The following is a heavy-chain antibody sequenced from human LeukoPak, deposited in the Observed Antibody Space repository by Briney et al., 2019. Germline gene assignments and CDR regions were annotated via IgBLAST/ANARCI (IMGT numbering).Heavy chain of an antibody. Sequence: GASVTVSCKASGYTFTNYYIHWVRQAPGQGLEWLGIINPSGGSTSYTQKFQGRVTMTRDMSTSTVYMELSGLRSGDTAVYYCARSFGASQQYSSSWYYYYMDVWGKGTTVTVSS. D-gene: IGHD6-13*01. CDR1: GYTFTNYY. CDR3: ARSFGASQQYSSSWYYYYMDV. V-gene: IGHV1-46*01. J-gene: IGHJ6*03. CDR2: INPSGGST.